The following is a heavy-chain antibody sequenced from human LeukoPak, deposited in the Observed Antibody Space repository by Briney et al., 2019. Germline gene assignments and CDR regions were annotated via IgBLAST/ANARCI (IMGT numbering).Heavy chain of an antibody. CDR1: GFTFSSYV. CDR3: AKVAPTPYSSSWRNWFDP. J-gene: IGHJ5*02. CDR2: ISYDGSNE. V-gene: IGHV3-30*18. Sequence: GGSLRLSCAASGFTFSSYVMHWVRQAPGKGLEWVAIISYDGSNEYYADSVKGRFTISRDNSKNTLYLQMNSLRAEDTAVYYCAKVAPTPYSSSWRNWFDPWGQGTLVTVSS. D-gene: IGHD6-13*01.